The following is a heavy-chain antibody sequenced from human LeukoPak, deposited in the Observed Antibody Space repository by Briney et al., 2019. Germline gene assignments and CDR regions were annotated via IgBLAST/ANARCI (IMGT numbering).Heavy chain of an antibody. J-gene: IGHJ4*02. CDR3: ARDTAMALNDY. CDR1: GFTFSSYS. CDR2: ISSSSSYI. D-gene: IGHD5-18*01. V-gene: IGHV3-21*01. Sequence: GGSLRLSCAASGFTFSSYSMNWVRQAPGKGLEWVSSISSSSSYIYYADSVKGRFTISRDNAKNSLYLQINSLRAEDTAVYYCARDTAMALNDYWGQGTLVTVSS.